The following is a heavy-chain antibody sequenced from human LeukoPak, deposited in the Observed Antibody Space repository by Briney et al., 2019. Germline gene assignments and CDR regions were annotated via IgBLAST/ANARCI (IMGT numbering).Heavy chain of an antibody. CDR3: ARVYQGIAVASRY. CDR2: FDPEDGET. V-gene: IGHV1-24*01. Sequence: GASVKVSCKVSGYTLTELSMNWVRQAPGKGLEWMGGFDPEDGETIYAQKFQGRVTMTEHTSTDTAYMELSSLRPEDTAVYYCARVYQGIAVASRYWGQGTLVTVSS. CDR1: GYTLTELS. D-gene: IGHD6-19*01. J-gene: IGHJ4*02.